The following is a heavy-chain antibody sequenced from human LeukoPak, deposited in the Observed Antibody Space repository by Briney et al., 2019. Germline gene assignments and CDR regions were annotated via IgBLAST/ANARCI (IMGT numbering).Heavy chain of an antibody. J-gene: IGHJ4*02. CDR1: GFTFSSNY. D-gene: IGHD3-10*01. V-gene: IGHV3-53*01. CDR2: IYSGGST. CDR3: ARDSVTMVRGVMGPHYFDY. Sequence: PAGSLRLSCAASGFTFSSNYMSWVRQAPGKGLEWVSVIYSGGSTYYADSVKGRFTISRDNSKNTLYLQMNSLRAEDTAVYYCARDSVTMVRGVMGPHYFDYWGQGTLVTVSS.